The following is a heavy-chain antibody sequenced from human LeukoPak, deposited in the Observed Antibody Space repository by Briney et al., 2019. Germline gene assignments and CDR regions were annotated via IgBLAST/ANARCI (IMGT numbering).Heavy chain of an antibody. CDR2: IYYSGST. CDR3: ARETYYDFWSGYYSWGWFDP. CDR1: GGPISSYY. V-gene: IGHV4-59*01. J-gene: IGHJ5*02. D-gene: IGHD3-3*01. Sequence: SETLSLTCTVSGGPISSYYWSWIRQPPGKGLEWIGYIYYSGSTSYNPSLKSRVTISVDTSKNQFSLKLSSVTAADTAVYYCARETYYDFWSGYYSWGWFDPWGQGTLVTVSS.